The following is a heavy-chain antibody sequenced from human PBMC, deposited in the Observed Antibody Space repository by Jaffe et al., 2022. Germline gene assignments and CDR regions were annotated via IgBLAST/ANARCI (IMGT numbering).Heavy chain of an antibody. Sequence: EVQLVQSGAEVKKPGESLKISCKGSGYSFTSYWIGWVRQMPGKGLEWMGIIYPGDSDTRYSPSFQGQVTISADKSISTAYLQWSSLKASDTAMYYCARHFEYSSGWGRGYYYYYYMDVWGKGTTVTVSS. J-gene: IGHJ6*03. CDR1: GYSFTSYW. V-gene: IGHV5-51*01. CDR3: ARHFEYSSGWGRGYYYYYYMDV. D-gene: IGHD6-19*01. CDR2: IYPGDSDT.